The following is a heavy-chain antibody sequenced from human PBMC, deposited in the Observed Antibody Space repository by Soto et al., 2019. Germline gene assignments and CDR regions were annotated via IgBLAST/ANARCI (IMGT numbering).Heavy chain of an antibody. V-gene: IGHV1-18*01. CDR3: ASGNEGAVAGTADAFDI. D-gene: IGHD6-19*01. J-gene: IGHJ3*02. CDR2: ISAYNGNT. CDR1: GYTFTSYG. Sequence: QVQLVQSGAEVKKPGASVKVSCKASGYTFTSYGISWVRQAPGQGLEWMGWISAYNGNTNYAQKLQGRVTMTTDTSTSTAYMELRSLRSDDTAVYYCASGNEGAVAGTADAFDIWGQGTMVTVSS.